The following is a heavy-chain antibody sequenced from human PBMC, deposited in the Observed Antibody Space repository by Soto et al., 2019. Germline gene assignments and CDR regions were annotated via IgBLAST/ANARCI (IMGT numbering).Heavy chain of an antibody. V-gene: IGHV3-30*18. D-gene: IGHD1-1*01. CDR3: AKALSEWNPTYCFDS. CDR2: ITYDGSNK. CDR1: GFSFSKYG. J-gene: IGHJ4*02. Sequence: QVQLVESGGGVVQPGTSLRLSCAASGFSFSKYGIHWVRQAPGKGLEWVAIITYDGSNKYYLDSVKGRLTISRDNSRNTAFLQMDSLTAEDTATYYCAKALSEWNPTYCFDSWGQGARVTVTS.